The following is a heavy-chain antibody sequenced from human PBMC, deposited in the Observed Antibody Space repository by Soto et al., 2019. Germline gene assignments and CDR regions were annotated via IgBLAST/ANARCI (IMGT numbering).Heavy chain of an antibody. CDR3: ARAYYDSSGYYDGFDP. Sequence: SETLSLTCTVSGGSISSYYWSWIRQPPGKGLEWIGYIYYSGSTNYNPSLKSRVTISVDTSKNQFSLKLSSVTAADTAVYYCARAYYDSSGYYDGFDPWGQGTLVTVSS. D-gene: IGHD3-22*01. CDR1: GGSISSYY. V-gene: IGHV4-59*01. CDR2: IYYSGST. J-gene: IGHJ5*02.